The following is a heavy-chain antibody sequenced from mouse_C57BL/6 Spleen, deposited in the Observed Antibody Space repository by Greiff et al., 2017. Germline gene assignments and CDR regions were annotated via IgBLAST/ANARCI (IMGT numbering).Heavy chain of an antibody. CDR2: INPNNGGT. J-gene: IGHJ4*01. Sequence: VQLKESGPELVKPGASVKIPCKASGYTFTDYNMDWVKQSHGKSLEWIGDINPNNGGTIYNQKFKGKATLTVDKSSSTAYMELRSLTSEDTAVYYCARFDYDGGYYAMDYWGQGTSVTVSS. D-gene: IGHD2-4*01. V-gene: IGHV1-18*01. CDR1: GYTFTDYN. CDR3: ARFDYDGGYYAMDY.